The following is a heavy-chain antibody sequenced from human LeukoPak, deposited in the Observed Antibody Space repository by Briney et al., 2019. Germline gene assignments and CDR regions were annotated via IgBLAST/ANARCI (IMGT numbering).Heavy chain of an antibody. V-gene: IGHV4-59*08. Sequence: GSLRLSCAASGFTFSSYAMSWIRQPPGKGLEWIGYAYYSGSTTYNPSLESRVTISVDTSKNQFSLKLTAVTAADTAVYYCARNSAVATSRSWFDPWGQGTLVTVSS. J-gene: IGHJ5*02. CDR2: AYYSGST. D-gene: IGHD6-19*01. CDR3: ARNSAVATSRSWFDP. CDR1: GFTFSSYA.